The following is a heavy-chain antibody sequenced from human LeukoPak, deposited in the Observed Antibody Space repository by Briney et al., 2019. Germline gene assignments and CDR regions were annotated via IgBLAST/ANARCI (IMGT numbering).Heavy chain of an antibody. CDR2: IIPIFGTA. D-gene: IGHD2-2*01. Sequence: SVKVSCKASGGTFSSYAISWVRQAPGQGLEWMGGIIPIFGTANYAQKFQGRVTITTDESTSTAYMELSSLRSEDTAVYYCAREGDCSSTSCRDWNWFDPWGQGTLVTVSS. V-gene: IGHV1-69*05. CDR1: GGTFSSYA. CDR3: AREGDCSSTSCRDWNWFDP. J-gene: IGHJ5*02.